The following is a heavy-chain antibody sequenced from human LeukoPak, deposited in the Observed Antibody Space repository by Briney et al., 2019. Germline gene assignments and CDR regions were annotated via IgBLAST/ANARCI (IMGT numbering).Heavy chain of an antibody. CDR3: ARQASATITFDS. CDR1: GFTVGYSY. J-gene: IGHJ4*02. Sequence: GGSLRLSCVASGFTVGYSYMSWVRQAPGKGLEWVTAIYSDGTTYYDDSVKGRFTISTGNYHNTVYLQMDRLRIEDTAVYAGARQASATITFDSWGQGTLGTVSS. CDR2: IYSDGTT. D-gene: IGHD5-12*01. V-gene: IGHV3-53*05.